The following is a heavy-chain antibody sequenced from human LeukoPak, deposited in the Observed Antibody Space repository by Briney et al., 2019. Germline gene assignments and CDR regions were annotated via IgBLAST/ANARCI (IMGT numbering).Heavy chain of an antibody. CDR2: ISGSGAST. V-gene: IGHV3-23*01. J-gene: IGHJ4*02. Sequence: GGSLRLSCAASGFTFSSYAMSWVRQAPGKGLEWVSVISGSGASTYYADSVQGRFTISRDNSKNTLFLQMYSLRAEDTAVYYCAKEEWLGKMNYFDSWGQGILVTVSS. CDR1: GFTFSSYA. CDR3: AKEEWLGKMNYFDS. D-gene: IGHD3-3*01.